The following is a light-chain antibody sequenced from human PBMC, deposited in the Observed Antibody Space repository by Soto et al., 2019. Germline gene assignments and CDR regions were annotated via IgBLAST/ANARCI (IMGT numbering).Light chain of an antibody. CDR3: QEYTSYMWT. Sequence: DIQMTQSPSTLSASVGDRVTITCRASQSISDWLAWYQQKPGKAPKLLIYRASSLESGVPSRFSGSGSGTEFTLTISSLQPDDFATYYCQEYTSYMWTFGQGTKVEIK. J-gene: IGKJ1*01. CDR2: RAS. V-gene: IGKV1-5*03. CDR1: QSISDW.